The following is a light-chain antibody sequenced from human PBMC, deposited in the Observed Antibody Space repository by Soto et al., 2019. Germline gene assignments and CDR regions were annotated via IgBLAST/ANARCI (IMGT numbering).Light chain of an antibody. CDR1: QSIRSW. J-gene: IGKJ1*01. CDR3: QQYDDYPWT. CDR2: KAS. V-gene: IGKV1-5*03. Sequence: IQMTQSPSTLPASVGDRVTITCRASQSIRSWLAWYQEKPGKAPKVLIYKASSLQSGVPSRFSGSGSGTEFTLTISSLQPDDYATYYCQQYDDYPWTFGQGTKVDIK.